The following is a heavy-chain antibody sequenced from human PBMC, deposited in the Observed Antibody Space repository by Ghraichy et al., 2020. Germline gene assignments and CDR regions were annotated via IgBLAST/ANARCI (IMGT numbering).Heavy chain of an antibody. CDR2: IYTSGST. J-gene: IGHJ6*03. CDR1: GGSISSGSYY. V-gene: IGHV4-61*02. D-gene: IGHD3-9*01. CDR3: ARDARLSDDIFSGYYMDV. Sequence: SETLSLTCTVSGGSISSGSYYWSWIRQPAGKGLEWIGRIYTSGSTNYNPSLKSRVTISVDTSKNQFSLKLSSVTAADTAVYYCARDARLSDDIFSGYYMDVWGKGTTVTVSS.